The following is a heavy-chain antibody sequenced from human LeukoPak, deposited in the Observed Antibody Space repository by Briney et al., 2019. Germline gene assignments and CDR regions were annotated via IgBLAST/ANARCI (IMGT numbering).Heavy chain of an antibody. CDR3: ARVDGDSYGMDV. CDR1: GGSISIYY. D-gene: IGHD4-17*01. Sequence: RSDTLSLTCTVSGGSISIYYCGGVPHPPGKGLEWIGYIYYSGSTNYNPPLKSRVTISVDTSKNQFSLKLSSVTAADTAVYYCARVDGDSYGMDVWGKGTTVSVSS. J-gene: IGHJ6*04. CDR2: IYYSGST. V-gene: IGHV4-59*12.